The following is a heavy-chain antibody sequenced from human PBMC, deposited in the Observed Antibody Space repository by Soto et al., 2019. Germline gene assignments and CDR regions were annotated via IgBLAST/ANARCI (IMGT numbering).Heavy chain of an antibody. CDR3: AREDFASRPPPYYYYGMDV. J-gene: IGHJ6*02. Sequence: ESGGGMVQPGRSLTLSCAASGFTFRTSAMHWVRQAPGKGLQWVAFVSYDGSLKYYADSVKGRFTISRDNSKSTVLLQMNNVRPEDTAVYYCAREDFASRPPPYYYYGMDVWGRGTTVTVSS. CDR2: VSYDGSLK. D-gene: IGHD6-6*01. CDR1: GFTFRTSA. V-gene: IGHV3-30-3*01.